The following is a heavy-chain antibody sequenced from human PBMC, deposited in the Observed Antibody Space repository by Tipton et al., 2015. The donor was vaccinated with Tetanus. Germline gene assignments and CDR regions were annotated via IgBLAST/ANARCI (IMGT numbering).Heavy chain of an antibody. CDR3: ARVGGTYYYDSSGYYPPNWYFDL. J-gene: IGHJ2*01. D-gene: IGHD3-22*01. V-gene: IGHV3-7*05. Sequence: AASGFTFSSYWMSWVRQASGKGLEWVANIKQDGSERYYVDSVKGRFTISRYNAKNSLYLQMNSLRAEDTAVYYCARVGGTYYYDSSGYYPPNWYFDLWGRGTLVTVSS. CDR1: GFTFSSYW. CDR2: IKQDGSER.